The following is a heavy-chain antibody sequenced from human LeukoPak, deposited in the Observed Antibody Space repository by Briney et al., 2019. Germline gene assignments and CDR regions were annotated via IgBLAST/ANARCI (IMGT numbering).Heavy chain of an antibody. V-gene: IGHV1-18*01. D-gene: IGHD6-13*01. CDR1: GYTFTSYG. Sequence: ASVKVSCKASGYTFTSYGISWVRQAPGQGLEWMGWISAYNGNTNYAQKLQGRVTMTTDTFTSTAYMELRSLRSDDTAVYYCARDGRWSSSWTNPLFDYWGQGTLVTVSS. J-gene: IGHJ4*02. CDR3: ARDGRWSSSWTNPLFDY. CDR2: ISAYNGNT.